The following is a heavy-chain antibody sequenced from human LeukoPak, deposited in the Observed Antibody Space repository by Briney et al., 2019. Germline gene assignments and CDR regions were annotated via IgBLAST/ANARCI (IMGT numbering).Heavy chain of an antibody. J-gene: IGHJ3*02. D-gene: IGHD6-13*01. CDR1: GFTFDDYA. CDR2: ISWNSGSI. CDR3: AKDIGVAAADAFDI. Sequence: GGSLRLSCAASGFTFDDYAMHWVRQAPGKGLEWVSGISWNSGSIGYADSVKGRFTTSRDNAKNSLYLQMNSLRAEDTALYYCAKDIGVAAADAFDIWGQGTMVTVSS. V-gene: IGHV3-9*01.